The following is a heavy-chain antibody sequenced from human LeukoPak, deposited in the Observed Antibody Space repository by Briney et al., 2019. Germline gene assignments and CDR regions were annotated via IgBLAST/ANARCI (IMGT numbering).Heavy chain of an antibody. CDR1: GFTFSDYY. Sequence: GGSLRLSCAASGFTFSDYYMSWIRQAPGKGLEWLPYITNSGSSKYYADSVKGRFTISRDNDKNSLYLQLNNLSAEDTAIYFCARVLRYDCGRGYYAYNWGDGTLVTVSS. D-gene: IGHD3-3*01. CDR3: ARVLRYDCGRGYYAYN. V-gene: IGHV3-11*04. CDR2: ITNSGSSK. J-gene: IGHJ4*01.